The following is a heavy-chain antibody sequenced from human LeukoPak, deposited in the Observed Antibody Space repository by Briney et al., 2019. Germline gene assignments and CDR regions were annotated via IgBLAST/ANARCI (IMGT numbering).Heavy chain of an antibody. CDR3: ARSTSSEYDIYHFDY. D-gene: IGHD3-9*01. J-gene: IGHJ4*02. CDR1: GFTFSSYG. CDR2: IWYDGNNK. V-gene: IGHV3-33*01. Sequence: GGSLRLSCAASGFTFSSYGMHLVRQAPGKGLEWVAVIWYDGNNKYYADSVKGRFTISRDNSKNTLYLQMNSLRAEDTAVYYCARSTSSEYDIYHFDYWGQGTLVTVPS.